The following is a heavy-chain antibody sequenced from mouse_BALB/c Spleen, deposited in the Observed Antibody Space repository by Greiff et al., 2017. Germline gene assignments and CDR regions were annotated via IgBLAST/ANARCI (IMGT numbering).Heavy chain of an antibody. V-gene: IGHV1-54*01. D-gene: IGHD1-2*01. CDR2: INPGSGGT. CDR3: AVFITDY. CDR1: GYAFTNYL. J-gene: IGHJ2*01. Sequence: QVQLQQSGAELVRPGTSVKVSCKASGYAFTNYLIEWVKQRPGQGLEWIGVINPGSGGTNYNEKFKGKATLTADKSSSTAYMQLSSLTSDDSAVYFCAVFITDYWGQGTTLAVSS.